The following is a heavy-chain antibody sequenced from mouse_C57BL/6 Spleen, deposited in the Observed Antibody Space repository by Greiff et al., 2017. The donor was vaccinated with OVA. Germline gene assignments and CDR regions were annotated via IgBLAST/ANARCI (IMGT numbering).Heavy chain of an antibody. CDR3: ARFLYYYGSSYYAMDY. V-gene: IGHV3-6*01. D-gene: IGHD1-1*01. J-gene: IGHJ4*01. CDR1: GYSITSGYY. CDR2: ISYDGSN. Sequence: VQLKESGPGLVKPSQSLSLTCSVTGYSITSGYYWNWIRQFPGNKLEWMGYISYDGSNNYNPSLKNRISITRDTSKNQFFLKLNSVTTEDTATYYCARFLYYYGSSYYAMDYWGQGTSVTVSS.